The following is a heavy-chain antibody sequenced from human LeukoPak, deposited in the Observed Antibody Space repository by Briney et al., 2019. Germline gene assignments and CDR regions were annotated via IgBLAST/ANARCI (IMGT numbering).Heavy chain of an antibody. V-gene: IGHV1-2*04. D-gene: IGHD2-15*01. CDR1: GYTFTDYY. CDR2: INPINGGT. Sequence: ASVKVSCKASGYTFTDYYIHWVRQAPGQGLEWMGCINPINGGTHYAQQFQDWVTMTRDASINTDYMELSSLKSDDTAVYYCAREILGRTYGGSNYFGMDVWGQGTTVTVSS. CDR3: AREILGRTYGGSNYFGMDV. J-gene: IGHJ6*02.